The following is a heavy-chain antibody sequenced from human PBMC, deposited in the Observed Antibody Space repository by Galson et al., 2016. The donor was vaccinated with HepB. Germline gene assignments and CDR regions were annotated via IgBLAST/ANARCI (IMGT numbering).Heavy chain of an antibody. D-gene: IGHD2-15*01. CDR2: IYYSGST. CDR1: GGSISSNDYY. V-gene: IGHV4-61*08. J-gene: IGHJ6*02. CDR3: ARGGYSPMDV. Sequence: ETLSLTCTVSGGSISSNDYYWGLIRQPPGKGLEWIGYIYYSGSTNYNPSLKSRVTISVDTSKNQFSLKLSSVTAADTAVYYCARGGYSPMDVWGQGTTVTVSS.